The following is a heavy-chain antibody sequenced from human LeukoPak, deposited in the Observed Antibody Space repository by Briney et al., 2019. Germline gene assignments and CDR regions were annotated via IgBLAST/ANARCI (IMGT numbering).Heavy chain of an antibody. CDR3: ARLVGTDDDAFDF. J-gene: IGHJ3*01. Sequence: GGSLRLSCAASGFTFSSYAMSWVRQAPGKGLEWVSAIRGSGDRAHYADSVKGRFTISRDNAKNSLYLQMNSLRAEDTAVYYCARLVGTDDDAFDFWGQGTMVTVSS. CDR1: GFTFSSYA. CDR2: IRGSGDRA. D-gene: IGHD1-26*01. V-gene: IGHV3-23*01.